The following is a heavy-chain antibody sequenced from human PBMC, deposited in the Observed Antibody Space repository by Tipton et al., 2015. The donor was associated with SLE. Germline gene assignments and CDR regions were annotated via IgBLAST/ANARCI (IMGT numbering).Heavy chain of an antibody. CDR2: ISYDGSNK. V-gene: IGHV3-30*04. J-gene: IGHJ6*03. D-gene: IGHD3-3*01. CDR3: ARDFLELGYYYMDV. CDR1: GFTFSSYA. Sequence: SLRLSCAASGFTFSSYAMHWVRQAPGKGLEWVAVISYDGSNKYYADSVKGRFTISRDNSKNTLFLQMNSLRPEDTAVYYCARDFLELGYYYMDVWGKGTTVTVSS.